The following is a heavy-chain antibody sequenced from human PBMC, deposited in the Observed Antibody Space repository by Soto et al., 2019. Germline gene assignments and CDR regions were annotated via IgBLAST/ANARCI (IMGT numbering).Heavy chain of an antibody. D-gene: IGHD3-16*01. CDR3: ARRLGAITGDY. J-gene: IGHJ4*02. CDR1: GYSFTGYW. CDR2: FVLEDSYI. Sequence: GESLKISCKGSGYSFTGYWINWVRQMPGKGLEWMGGFVLEDSYINYSPSFQGHVTVSADRSISTAYLQWSSLKASDTAIYYCARRLGAITGDYWGQGTPVTVSS. V-gene: IGHV5-10-1*01.